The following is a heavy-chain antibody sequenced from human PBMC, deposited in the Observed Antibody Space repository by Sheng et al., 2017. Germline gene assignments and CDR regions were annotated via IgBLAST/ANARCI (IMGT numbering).Heavy chain of an antibody. D-gene: IGHD4-4*01. V-gene: IGHV3-33*01. CDR2: IWHDGSEK. Sequence: QVQLVESGGGVVQPGRSLRLSCVGSRFTFSNYGLHWVRQAPGKGLEWVAGIWHDGSEKFYGDSVKGRFTISRDNSKNTVYLQMKRLRVDDTAVYFCARGREDSTAFDFWGEGALVSV. CDR1: RFTFSNYG. CDR3: ARGREDSTAFDF. J-gene: IGHJ4*02.